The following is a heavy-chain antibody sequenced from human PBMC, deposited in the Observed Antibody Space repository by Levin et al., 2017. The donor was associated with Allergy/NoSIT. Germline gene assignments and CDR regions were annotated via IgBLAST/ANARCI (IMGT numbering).Heavy chain of an antibody. J-gene: IGHJ5*02. V-gene: IGHV4-59*01. Sequence: PSETLSLTCTVSGGSISSYYWSWIRQPPGKGLEWIGYIYYSGSTNYNPSLKSRVTISVDTSKNQFSLKLSSVTAADTAVYYCARAPYYYGSGSLNWFDPWGQGTLVTVSS. D-gene: IGHD3-10*01. CDR2: IYYSGST. CDR1: GGSISSYY. CDR3: ARAPYYYGSGSLNWFDP.